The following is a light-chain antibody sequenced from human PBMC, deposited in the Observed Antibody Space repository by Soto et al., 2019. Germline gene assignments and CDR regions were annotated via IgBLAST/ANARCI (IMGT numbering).Light chain of an antibody. CDR2: EVS. Sequence: QSALAQPASVSGSPGQSITISCTGTSSDVGGYDYVSWYQLHPGKAPKLMVFEVSNRPSGVSYRFSGSKSGNTASLTISGLRAEDEADYFCSSYSISTAYLFGTGTKVTVL. CDR3: SSYSISTAYL. CDR1: SSDVGGYDY. V-gene: IGLV2-14*01. J-gene: IGLJ1*01.